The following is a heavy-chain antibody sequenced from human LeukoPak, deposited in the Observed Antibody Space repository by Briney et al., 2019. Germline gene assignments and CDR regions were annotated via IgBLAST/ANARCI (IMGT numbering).Heavy chain of an antibody. V-gene: IGHV1-69*04. CDR3: ASDEPPRSLSNWFDP. D-gene: IGHD4-17*01. CDR1: GGTFSSYA. Sequence: GASVKVSCKASGGTFSSYAISWVRQAPGQGLEWMGRIIPILGIANYAQKFQGRVTITADKSTSTAYMELSSLRSEDTAVYYCASDEPPRSLSNWFDPWGQGTLVTVSS. J-gene: IGHJ5*02. CDR2: IIPILGIA.